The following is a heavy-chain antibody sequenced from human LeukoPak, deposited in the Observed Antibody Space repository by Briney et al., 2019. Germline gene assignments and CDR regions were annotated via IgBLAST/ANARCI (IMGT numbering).Heavy chain of an antibody. CDR3: AREHYDFWSGYPGPFDP. J-gene: IGHJ5*02. CDR1: GFTVSSNY. Sequence: GGSLRLSCAASGFTVSSNYMSWVRQAPGKGLEWVSVIYSGGSTYYADSVKGRFTISRDNSKNTLYLQMNSLRAEDTAVYYCAREHYDFWSGYPGPFDPWGQGTLVTVSS. D-gene: IGHD3-3*01. CDR2: IYSGGST. V-gene: IGHV3-66*01.